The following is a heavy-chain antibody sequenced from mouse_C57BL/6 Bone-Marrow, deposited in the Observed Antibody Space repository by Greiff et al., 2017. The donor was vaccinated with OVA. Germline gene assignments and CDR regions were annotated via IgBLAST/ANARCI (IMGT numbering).Heavy chain of an antibody. D-gene: IGHD1-1*01. Sequence: QVQLQQPGAELVKPGASVKLSCKASGYTFTSYWMNWVKQRPGQGLEWIGMIHPSSGSTNYNEKFKSKATLTVDKSSSTAYMQLSSLTSEDSAVYYCYCSSPYYAMDYWGQGTAVTVSS. J-gene: IGHJ4*01. V-gene: IGHV1-64*01. CDR2: IHPSSGST. CDR3: YCSSPYYAMDY. CDR1: GYTFTSYW.